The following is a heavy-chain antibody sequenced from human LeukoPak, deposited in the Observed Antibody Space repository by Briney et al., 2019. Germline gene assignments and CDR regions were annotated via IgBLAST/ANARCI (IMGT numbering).Heavy chain of an antibody. J-gene: IGHJ4*02. CDR1: GFTFSGCG. V-gene: IGHV3-30*02. CDR3: AKDLGNSFDY. CDR2: IHYDGSDK. D-gene: IGHD4-23*01. Sequence: GGSLRLSCAASGFTFSGCGMHWVRQAPGKGLEWVTFIHYDGSDKYYADSVKGRFTISRDNSKNTLYLQMNSLRAEDTAVYYCAKDLGNSFDYWGQGTLVTVSS.